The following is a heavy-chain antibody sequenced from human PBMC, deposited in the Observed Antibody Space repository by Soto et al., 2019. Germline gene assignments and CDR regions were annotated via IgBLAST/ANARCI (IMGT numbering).Heavy chain of an antibody. CDR3: ARDSVDSSSYNWFDP. V-gene: IGHV1-46*01. J-gene: IGHJ5*02. Sequence: ASVKVSCKASGYTFTSYYMHWVRQAPGQGLEWMGIINPSGGSTSYAQKFQGRVTITADKSTSTAYMELSSLRSEDTAVYYCARDSVDSSSYNWFDPWGQGTLVTVSS. CDR1: GYTFTSYY. CDR2: INPSGGST. D-gene: IGHD6-13*01.